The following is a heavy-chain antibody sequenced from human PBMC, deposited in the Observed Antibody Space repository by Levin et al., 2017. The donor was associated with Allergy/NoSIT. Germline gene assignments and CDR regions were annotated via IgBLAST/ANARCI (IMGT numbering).Heavy chain of an antibody. CDR2: INDSGRT. CDR3: ARGGVGCSSTSCYPEKVEGMVL. D-gene: IGHD2-2*01. J-gene: IGHJ4*02. CDR1: GGSFSSYY. Sequence: PSETLSLTCAVYGGSFSSYYWSWIRQPPGKGLEWIGEINDSGRTNYNPSLKSRVTISVDTSKNQFSLKLTSVTAADTAVYYCARGGVGCSSTSCYPEKVEGMVLWGQGTLVTVSS. V-gene: IGHV4-34*01.